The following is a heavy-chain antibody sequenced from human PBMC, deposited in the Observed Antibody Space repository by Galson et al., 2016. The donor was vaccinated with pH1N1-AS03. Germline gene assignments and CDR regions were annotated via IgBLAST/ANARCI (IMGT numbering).Heavy chain of an antibody. Sequence: ETLSLTCSVSGGSLNYFYWGWIRQPPGKGLEWIGYMYPTQSPQYNPSLGSRATISADTPKNQLSLTLTSVPAADPAVYYCARRGNSWTAWYCDLWGRGTRVTVSS. V-gene: IGHV4-59*08. CDR1: GGSLNYFY. CDR3: ARRGNSWTAWYCDL. D-gene: IGHD4-23*01. J-gene: IGHJ2*01. CDR2: MYPTQSP.